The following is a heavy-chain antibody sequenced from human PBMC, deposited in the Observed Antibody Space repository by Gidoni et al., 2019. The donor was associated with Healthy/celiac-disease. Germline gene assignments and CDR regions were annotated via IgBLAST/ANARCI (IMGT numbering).Heavy chain of an antibody. CDR2: INPSGGST. CDR1: GYTFTSYY. V-gene: IGHV1-46*01. D-gene: IGHD3-10*01. CDR3: ARDPSDTMVRGVGLLYGMDV. Sequence: QVQLVQSGAEVKKPGASVKVSCQASGYTFTSYYMHWVRQAPGQGLEWMGIINPSGGSTSYAQKFQGRVTMTRDTSTSTVYMELSSLRSEDTAVYYCARDPSDTMVRGVGLLYGMDVWGQGTTVTVSS. J-gene: IGHJ6*02.